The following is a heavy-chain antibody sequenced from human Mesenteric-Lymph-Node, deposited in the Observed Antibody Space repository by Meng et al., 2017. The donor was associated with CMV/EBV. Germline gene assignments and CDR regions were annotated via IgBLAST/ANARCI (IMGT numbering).Heavy chain of an antibody. V-gene: IGHV3-21*01. Sequence: GESLKISCAASGLTFTSYTMHWVRQAPEKGLEWVSSITSSGSFVYYADSVKGRFTISRDNAKNSLYLQMNSLRADDTAVYYCARAPTSYDILTGYFPNGLDVWGQGTTVTVSS. CDR2: ITSSGSFV. D-gene: IGHD3-9*01. CDR1: GLTFTSYT. J-gene: IGHJ6*02. CDR3: ARAPTSYDILTGYFPNGLDV.